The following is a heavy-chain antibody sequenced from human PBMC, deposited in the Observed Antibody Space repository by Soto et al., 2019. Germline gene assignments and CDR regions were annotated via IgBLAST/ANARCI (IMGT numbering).Heavy chain of an antibody. J-gene: IGHJ4*02. CDR1: GYTFTNYW. CDR2: IFPRDSDT. V-gene: IGHV5-51*01. CDR3: DRLGSLLQPIDY. D-gene: IGHD4-4*01. Sequence: GESLKISCQTSGYTFTNYWIGWVRHMPGRGLEWMGLIFPRDSDTRYNSSFEGQVTISSDRSIATAYLQWTSLKASDTAIYFCDRLGSLLQPIDYWGQGTPLTLS.